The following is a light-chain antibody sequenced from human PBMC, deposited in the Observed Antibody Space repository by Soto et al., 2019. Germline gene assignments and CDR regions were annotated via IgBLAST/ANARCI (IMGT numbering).Light chain of an antibody. CDR3: LQALQTPPT. J-gene: IGKJ2*01. CDR2: LGS. Sequence: DIVMTQSPLSLPVTPGEPASISCRSSQSLLHSNGYNYLDWYLQKPGQSPQLLIYLGSNRASGVPDRFSGSGSGTDFTLNISREEADDVGVYYCLQALQTPPTFGQGTKRESK. V-gene: IGKV2-28*01. CDR1: QSLLHSNGYNY.